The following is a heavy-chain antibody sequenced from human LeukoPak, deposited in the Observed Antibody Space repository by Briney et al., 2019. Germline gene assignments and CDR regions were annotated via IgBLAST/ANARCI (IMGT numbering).Heavy chain of an antibody. V-gene: IGHV3-30*04. D-gene: IGHD3-22*01. Sequence: GGSLRLSCAASGFTFSSYAMHWVRQAPGKGLEWVAVISYDGSNKCYADSVKGRFTISRDNAKNTLNLQMNSLRAEDTAVYYCARDLGQYYDTSDNWFDPWGQGTLVTVSS. CDR1: GFTFSSYA. CDR2: ISYDGSNK. J-gene: IGHJ5*02. CDR3: ARDLGQYYDTSDNWFDP.